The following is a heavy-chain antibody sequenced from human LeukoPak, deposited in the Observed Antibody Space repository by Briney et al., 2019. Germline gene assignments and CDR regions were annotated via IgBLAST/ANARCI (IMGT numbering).Heavy chain of an antibody. J-gene: IGHJ4*02. CDR2: IYYSGST. Sequence: SETLSLTCTVSGGSISSSSYYWGWIRQPPGKGLEWIGSIYYSGSTYYNPSLKSRVTISVDTSKNQFSLKLSSVTAAGTAVYYCARQGGLRLFDYWGQGTLVTVSS. D-gene: IGHD5-12*01. CDR3: ARQGGLRLFDY. CDR1: GGSISSSSYY. V-gene: IGHV4-39*01.